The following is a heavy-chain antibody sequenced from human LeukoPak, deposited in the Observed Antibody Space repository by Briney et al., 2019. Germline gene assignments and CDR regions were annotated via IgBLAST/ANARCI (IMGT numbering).Heavy chain of an antibody. CDR3: ARAVGQYQLLIDY. Sequence: GGSLRLSCAASGFSFSYYGMHWVRQAPGKGLEWVSFISFDGSITYNADSVKGRFTISRDNSKNTLYLQMNSLRAEDTAVYHCARAVGQYQLLIDYWGQGPLVTVSS. V-gene: IGHV3-30*03. D-gene: IGHD2-2*01. CDR1: GFSFSYYG. CDR2: ISFDGSIT. J-gene: IGHJ4*02.